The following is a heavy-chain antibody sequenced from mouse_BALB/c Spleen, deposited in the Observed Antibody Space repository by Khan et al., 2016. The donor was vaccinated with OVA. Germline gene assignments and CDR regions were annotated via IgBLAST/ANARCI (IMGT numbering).Heavy chain of an antibody. Sequence: VELVESGAELVRPGASVKLSCKASGYTFTSYWMNWVKQRPGQGLEWIGMIDPSDSETHYNEMFKDKATLTVDKSSSTAYMQLSSLTSEDSAVYYCARHYYGSSSWFAYWGQGTLVTVSA. CDR2: IDPSDSET. CDR1: GYTFTSYW. D-gene: IGHD1-1*01. J-gene: IGHJ3*01. CDR3: ARHYYGSSSWFAY. V-gene: IGHV1-61*01.